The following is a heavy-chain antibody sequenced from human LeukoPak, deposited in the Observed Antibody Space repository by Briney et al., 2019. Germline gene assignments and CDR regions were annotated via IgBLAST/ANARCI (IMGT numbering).Heavy chain of an antibody. Sequence: PSETLSLTCTVSGGSISSYYLSWIRQPPGKGLEWIGYIYYSGSTNYNPSFKSRVTISVDTSKNQFSLKLSSVTAADTAVYYCARSSGWTNWFDPWGQGTLVTVSS. J-gene: IGHJ5*02. CDR3: ARSSGWTNWFDP. CDR1: GGSISSYY. D-gene: IGHD6-19*01. CDR2: IYYSGST. V-gene: IGHV4-59*01.